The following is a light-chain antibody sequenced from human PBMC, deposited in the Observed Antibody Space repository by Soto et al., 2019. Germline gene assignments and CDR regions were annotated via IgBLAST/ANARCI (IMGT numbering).Light chain of an antibody. CDR1: SSDVGGYNY. CDR2: EVS. J-gene: IGLJ1*01. CDR3: NSYTSSSTTV. V-gene: IGLV2-14*01. Sequence: QSALTQPASVSGSPGQSITISCTGTSSDVGGYNYVSWYQQHPGKAPKLMIYEVSNRPSGVSNRFSGSKSGNTASLTISGLQAEDEADYYCNSYTSSSTTVFGTRTKVTVL.